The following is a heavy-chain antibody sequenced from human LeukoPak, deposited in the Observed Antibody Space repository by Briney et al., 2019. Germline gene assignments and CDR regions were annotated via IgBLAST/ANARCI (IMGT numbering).Heavy chain of an antibody. D-gene: IGHD1-26*01. CDR1: GFTFSSYS. CDR3: ATDPSGSYSLFDY. Sequence: GGSLRLSCAASGFTFSSYSMNWVRQAPGKGLEWVSSISSSSSYIYYADSLKGRFTISRANAKNSLYLQMNSLRAEDTAVYYCATDPSGSYSLFDYWGQGTLVTVSS. V-gene: IGHV3-21*01. J-gene: IGHJ4*02. CDR2: ISSSSSYI.